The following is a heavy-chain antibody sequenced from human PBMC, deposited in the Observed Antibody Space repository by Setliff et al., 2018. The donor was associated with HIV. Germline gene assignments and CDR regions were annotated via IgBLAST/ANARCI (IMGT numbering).Heavy chain of an antibody. CDR2: IYYTGTT. CDR1: GGSISTYY. V-gene: IGHV4-59*01. D-gene: IGHD3-10*01. J-gene: IGHJ4*02. CDR3: ARGGRCSGGGFDS. Sequence: SETLSPTCTVSGGSISTYYWSWIRQPPGKELEWIGYIYYTGTTNYNPTLKSRVTISVYTSKDHFSLKLSSVAAADTAVYYCARGGRCSGGGFDSWGQGTLVTVSS.